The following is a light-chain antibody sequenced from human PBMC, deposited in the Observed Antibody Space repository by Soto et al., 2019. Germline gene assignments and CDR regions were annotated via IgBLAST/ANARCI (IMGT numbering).Light chain of an antibody. CDR3: QQYGSSLPT. J-gene: IGKJ5*01. CDR2: GAS. Sequence: EIVLTQSPGTLSLSPGERATLSCRASQSVSSSYLAWYPQKPGQAPRLLIYGASSSATGIPDRFSGSGSGTDFPLTISRLEPEDFAVYYCQQYGSSLPTFGQGTRLEIK. V-gene: IGKV3-20*01. CDR1: QSVSSSY.